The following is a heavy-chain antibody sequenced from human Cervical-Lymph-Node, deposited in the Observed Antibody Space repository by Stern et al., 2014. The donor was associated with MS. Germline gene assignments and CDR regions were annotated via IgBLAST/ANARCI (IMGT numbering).Heavy chain of an antibody. CDR1: GGSISSDGYY. CDR3: AREPPYYYGMDV. Sequence: QVQLQESRPGLVKPSQTLSLTCTVSGGSISSDGYYWNWIRQHPGKGLEWIGHIYYSGATYYNPSLKSRVSISVDTSKNQFSLKLSSMTAADTAVYYCAREPPYYYGMDVWGQGTSVTVSS. J-gene: IGHJ6*02. CDR2: IYYSGAT. V-gene: IGHV4-31*03.